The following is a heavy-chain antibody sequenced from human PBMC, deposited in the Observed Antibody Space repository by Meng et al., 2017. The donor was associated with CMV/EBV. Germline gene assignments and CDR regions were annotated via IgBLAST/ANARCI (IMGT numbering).Heavy chain of an antibody. Sequence: GGSLRLSCAASGFTFDDYAMHWVRQAPGKGLEWVSGISWNSGSIGYADSAKGRFTISRDNAKNSLYLQMNSLRAEDTAVYYCARDGSSYGMDVWGQGTTVTVSS. CDR3: ARDGSSYGMDV. V-gene: IGHV3-9*01. J-gene: IGHJ6*02. CDR2: ISWNSGSI. CDR1: GFTFDDYA.